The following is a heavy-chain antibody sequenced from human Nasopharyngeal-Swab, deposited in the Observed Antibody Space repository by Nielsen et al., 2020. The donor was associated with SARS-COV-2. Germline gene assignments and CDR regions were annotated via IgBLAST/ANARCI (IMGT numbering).Heavy chain of an antibody. V-gene: IGHV1-46*01. D-gene: IGHD3-9*01. CDR2: INPSGGST. CDR3: ARGGRTFDWFTTH. CDR1: GHTFTSYY. Sequence: SVTVSCKASGHTFTSYYMHWVRQAPGQGLEWMGIINPSGGSTSYAQKFQGRVTMTRDTSTSTVYMELSSLRSEDTAVYYCARGGRTFDWFTTHWGQGTLVTVSS. J-gene: IGHJ4*02.